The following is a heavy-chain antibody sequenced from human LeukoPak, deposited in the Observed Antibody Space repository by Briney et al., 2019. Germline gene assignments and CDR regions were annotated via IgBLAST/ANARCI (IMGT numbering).Heavy chain of an antibody. D-gene: IGHD5-18*01. CDR1: GFTFDDYA. J-gene: IGHJ4*02. CDR2: ISWNSGSI. Sequence: GRSLRLSCAASGFTFDDYAMHWVRQAPGKGLEWVSGISWNSGSIGYADSVKGRFTISRDNAKNSLYLQMNSLRAEDTAVYYCARAWTGYSYGDYWGQGTLVTVSS. CDR3: ARAWTGYSYGDY. V-gene: IGHV3-9*01.